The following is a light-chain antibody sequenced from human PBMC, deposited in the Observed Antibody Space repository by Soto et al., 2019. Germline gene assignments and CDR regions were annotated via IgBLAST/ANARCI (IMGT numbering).Light chain of an antibody. J-gene: IGKJ1*01. CDR3: QQYNSYPWT. CDR2: AAS. V-gene: IGKV1-39*01. CDR1: QSINSY. Sequence: DIQMTRSPSSLSASVGDRVTTTCRASQSINSYLNWYQHKPGKAPNLLIYAASSLQSGVPSRFSGSGSGTEFTLTITGLQPDDFATYYCQQYNSYPWTFGQGTKVDIK.